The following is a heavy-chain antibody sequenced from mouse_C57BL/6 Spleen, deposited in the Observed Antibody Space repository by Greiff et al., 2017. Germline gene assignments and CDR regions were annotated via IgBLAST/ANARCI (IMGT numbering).Heavy chain of an antibody. D-gene: IGHD2-1*01. CDR1: GYTFTDYE. J-gene: IGHJ3*01. CDR3: TRAYGNRPWFAY. CDR2: IDPETGGT. V-gene: IGHV1-15*01. Sequence: QVQLQQSGAELVRPGASVTLSCKASGYTFTDYEMHWVKQTPVHGLEWIGAIDPETGGTAYNQKFKGKAILTADKSSSTAYMELRSLTSEDSAVYYCTRAYGNRPWFAYWGQGTLVTVSA.